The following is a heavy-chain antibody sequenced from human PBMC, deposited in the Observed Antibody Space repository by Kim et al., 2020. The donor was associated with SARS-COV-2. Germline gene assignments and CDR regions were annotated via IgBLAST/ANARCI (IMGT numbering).Heavy chain of an antibody. Sequence: GGSLRLSCAASGFTFSSYSMHWVRQAPGKGLEWVAVISYDGSNKYYADSVKGRFTISRDNSKNTLYLQMNSLRAEDTAVYYCAKEGNGYAWGQGTLVTVS. D-gene: IGHD1-1*01. CDR3: AKEGNGYA. CDR2: ISYDGSNK. V-gene: IGHV3-30*18. CDR1: GFTFSSYS. J-gene: IGHJ5*02.